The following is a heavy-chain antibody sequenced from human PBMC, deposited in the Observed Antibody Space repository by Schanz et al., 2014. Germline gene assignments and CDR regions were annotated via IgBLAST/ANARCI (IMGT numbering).Heavy chain of an antibody. CDR3: TKGRTFGR. CDR2: MNSKTGNT. D-gene: IGHD3-16*01. Sequence: QVQLVQSGSEVKKPGDSVKVSCKASGYTFTSYDINWVRQATGQGLEWMGWMNSKTGNTGYAQRFQGRVTMTRNTSITTAYLELSSLRSGDTAVYYCTKGRTFGRWGQGTLXTVSS. V-gene: IGHV1-8*01. CDR1: GYTFTSYD. J-gene: IGHJ4*02.